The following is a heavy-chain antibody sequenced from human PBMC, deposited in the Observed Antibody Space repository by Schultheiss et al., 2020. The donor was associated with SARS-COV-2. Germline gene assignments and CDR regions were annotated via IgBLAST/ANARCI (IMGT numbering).Heavy chain of an antibody. D-gene: IGHD6-13*01. CDR1: GGSFRGYY. V-gene: IGHV4-34*01. CDR3: ARDRLAAATPVWYYYYGMDV. CDR2: INHSGST. Sequence: SETLSLTCAVYGGSFRGYYWSWIRQPPGKGLEWIGEINHSGSTNYNPSLKSRVTISVDTSKNQFSLKLSSVTAADTAVYYCARDRLAAATPVWYYYYGMDVWGQGTTVTVSS. J-gene: IGHJ6*02.